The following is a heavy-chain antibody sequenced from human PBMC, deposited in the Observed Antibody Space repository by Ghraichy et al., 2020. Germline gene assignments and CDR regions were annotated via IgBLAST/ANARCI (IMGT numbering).Heavy chain of an antibody. CDR3: ARSVSYYDFWSGYLPLGYYYYYMDV. CDR1: GGSISSYY. J-gene: IGHJ6*03. CDR2: IYYSGST. Sequence: LSLTCTVSGGSISSYYWSWIRQPPGKGLEWIGYIYYSGSTNYNPSLKSRVTISVDTSKNQFSLKLSSVTAADTAVYYCARSVSYYDFWSGYLPLGYYYYYMDVWGKGTTVTVSS. V-gene: IGHV4-59*01. D-gene: IGHD3-3*01.